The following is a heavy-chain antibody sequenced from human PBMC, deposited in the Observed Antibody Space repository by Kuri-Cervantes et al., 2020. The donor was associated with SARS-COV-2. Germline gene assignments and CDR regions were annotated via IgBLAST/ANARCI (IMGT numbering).Heavy chain of an antibody. D-gene: IGHD1-26*01. CDR3: AGFPEWELLPLDI. CDR1: GFTFSTYG. Sequence: GESLKISCAASGFTFSTYGMHWVRQAPGKGLEWVALISYDGNEYYADSVRGRFTISRDNSKNTLYLQLNNLRTEDTAVYYCAGFPEWELLPLDIWGQGTMVTVSS. CDR2: ISYDGNE. J-gene: IGHJ3*02. V-gene: IGHV3-30*03.